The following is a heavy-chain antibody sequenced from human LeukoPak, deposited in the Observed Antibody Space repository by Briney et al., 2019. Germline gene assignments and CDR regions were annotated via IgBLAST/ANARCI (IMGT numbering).Heavy chain of an antibody. CDR2: INPNSGTT. D-gene: IGHD4/OR15-4a*01. V-gene: IGHV1-2*02. CDR3: ARDYCMVLDL. CDR1: RDTCTEIL. Sequence: VASVKVSSEQPRDTCTEILTRFGRQAPGQGLEWMGWINPNSGTTNYAQKFQGRVAMTRDTSISTAYMELISLRSEDTAVYYCARDYCMVLDLCGWGKLVTVSS. J-gene: IGHJ5*02.